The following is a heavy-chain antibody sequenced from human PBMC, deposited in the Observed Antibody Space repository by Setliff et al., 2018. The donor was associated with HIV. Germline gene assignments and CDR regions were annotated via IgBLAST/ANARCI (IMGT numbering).Heavy chain of an antibody. V-gene: IGHV4-61*02. CDR2: IYTSGST. CDR3: AREDGNSGWYFDL. Sequence: SETMSLTCTVSGGSINSGSYYWSWIRQPAGKALEWIGRIYTSGSTYYNPSLKRRVTISVDTSKNQFSLKLSSVTAADPAVYYCAREDGNSGWYFDLWGRGTLVTVSA. CDR1: GGSINSGSYY. J-gene: IGHJ2*01. D-gene: IGHD4-17*01.